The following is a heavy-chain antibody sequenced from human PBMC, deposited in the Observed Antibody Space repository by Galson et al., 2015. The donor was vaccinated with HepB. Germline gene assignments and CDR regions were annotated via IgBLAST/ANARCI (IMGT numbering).Heavy chain of an antibody. J-gene: IGHJ6*02. CDR1: GYTFTSYG. V-gene: IGHV1-18*01. CDR2: ISAYNGNT. D-gene: IGHD6-13*01. Sequence: SVKVSCKASGYTFTSYGISWVRQAPGQGLEWMGWISAYNGNTNYAQKLQGRVTMTTDTSTSTAYMELRSLRSDDTAVYYCARCCYLVWMGSWYPQVMDVWGQGTTVTVSS. CDR3: ARCCYLVWMGSWYPQVMDV.